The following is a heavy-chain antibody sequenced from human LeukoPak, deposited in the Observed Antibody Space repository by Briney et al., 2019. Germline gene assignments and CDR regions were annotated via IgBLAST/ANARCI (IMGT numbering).Heavy chain of an antibody. CDR2: TYYRSKWYN. J-gene: IGHJ6*02. D-gene: IGHD4-17*01. Sequence: SQTLSLTSAISGDTLSSNSAAWNWIRQSPSRGLEWLGRTYYRSKWYNDYAVSVKSRITINPDTSKNQFSLQLNSVTPEDTAVYYCARDRARTTVTTSYGMDVWGQGTTVTVSS. CDR3: ARDRARTTVTTSYGMDV. CDR1: GDTLSSNSAA. V-gene: IGHV6-1*01.